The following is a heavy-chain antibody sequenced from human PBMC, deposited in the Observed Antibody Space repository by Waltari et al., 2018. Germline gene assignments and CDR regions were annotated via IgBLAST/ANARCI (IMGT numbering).Heavy chain of an antibody. V-gene: IGHV4-30-4*08. CDR3: ARGQINYGGFFDY. CDR1: GSSISSGDYY. Sequence: QVQLQESGPGLVKPSQTLSLTCTVSGSSISSGDYYWSWIRHPPGKGLEWIGYIYYSGSTYYNPSLKSRVTISVDTSKNQFSLKLSSVTAADTAVYYCARGQINYGGFFDYWGQGTLVTVSS. J-gene: IGHJ4*02. CDR2: IYYSGST. D-gene: IGHD3-10*01.